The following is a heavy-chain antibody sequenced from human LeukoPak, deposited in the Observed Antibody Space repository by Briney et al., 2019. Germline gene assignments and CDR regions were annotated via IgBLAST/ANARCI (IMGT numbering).Heavy chain of an antibody. D-gene: IGHD5-18*01. CDR1: GFTFDDYG. CDR3: AKEGYSYGYYCDY. J-gene: IGHJ4*02. CDR2: ISGLGGST. Sequence: GGSLRLSCAASGFTFDDYGMHWVRQAPGKGLQWVSLISGLGGSTYYAHSVKGRFTSSRDNSKNSLYLQMNSLRTEHTALYYCAKEGYSYGYYCDYWGQGALVTVSS. V-gene: IGHV3-43*02.